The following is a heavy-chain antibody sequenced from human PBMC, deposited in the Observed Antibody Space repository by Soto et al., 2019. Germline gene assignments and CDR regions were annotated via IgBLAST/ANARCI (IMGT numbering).Heavy chain of an antibody. D-gene: IGHD5-12*01. CDR2: IKQDGSEK. V-gene: IGHV3-7*03. Sequence: EVQLVESGGGLVQPGGSLRLSCAASVFTFRSNWMSWVRQAPGKGLEWVANIKQDGSEKYYVDSVKGRFTISRDNAKNSLYLQMNSLRAEDTAVYYCATSGGGWLQPPVWGQGTLVTVSS. CDR1: VFTFRSNW. J-gene: IGHJ4*02. CDR3: ATSGGGWLQPPV.